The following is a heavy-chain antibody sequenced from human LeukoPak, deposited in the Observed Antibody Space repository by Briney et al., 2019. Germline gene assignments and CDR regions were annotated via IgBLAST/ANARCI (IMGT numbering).Heavy chain of an antibody. CDR1: GFTFSNHW. J-gene: IGHJ4*02. D-gene: IGHD2-21*01. CDR2: IKYDGSEK. V-gene: IGHV3-7*01. CDR3: ARDHIAPGLLFDC. Sequence: GGSLRLSCAASGFTFSNHWMSWVRQAPGKGLEWVADIKYDGSEKYHVDSVKGRFTIFRDNAKNSLYLRMNSLRAEDTAVYYCARDHIAPGLLFDCWGQGTQVTVSS.